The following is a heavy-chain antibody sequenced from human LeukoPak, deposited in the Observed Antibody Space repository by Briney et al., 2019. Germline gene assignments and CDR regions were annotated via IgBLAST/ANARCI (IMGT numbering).Heavy chain of an antibody. J-gene: IGHJ4*02. CDR3: ARSNGGNPFDY. V-gene: IGHV1-69*04. Sequence: GSSVKVSCKASGGTFSSSAISWVRQAPGQGLEWMGRIIPILGIANYAQKFQGRVTITADKSTSTAYMELSSLRSEDTAVYYCARSNGGNPFDYWGQGTLVTVSS. D-gene: IGHD4-23*01. CDR2: IIPILGIA. CDR1: GGTFSSSA.